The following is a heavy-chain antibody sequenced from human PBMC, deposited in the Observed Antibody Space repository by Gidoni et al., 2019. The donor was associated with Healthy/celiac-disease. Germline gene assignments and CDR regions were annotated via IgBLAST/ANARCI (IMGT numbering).Heavy chain of an antibody. Sequence: GLCWVSYISSSSSTIYYADSVKGRFTISRDNAKNSLYLQMNSLRDEDTAVYYCASPNYYGSGSFAHWGQGTLVTVSS. V-gene: IGHV3-48*02. CDR2: ISSSSSTI. J-gene: IGHJ4*02. CDR3: ASPNYYGSGSFAH. D-gene: IGHD3-10*01.